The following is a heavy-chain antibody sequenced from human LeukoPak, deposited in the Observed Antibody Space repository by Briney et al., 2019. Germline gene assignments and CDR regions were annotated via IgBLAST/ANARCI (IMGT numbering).Heavy chain of an antibody. CDR1: GFTFSSYL. CDR2: IKHDGIEK. D-gene: IGHD6-19*01. J-gene: IGHJ4*02. Sequence: GGSLRLSCAASGFTFSSYLMSWVRQAPGKGLEWVANIKHDGIEKHYVDSVKGRFTVSRDNAKNSLYLQMNSLRAEDTAVYYCARLGQWLDIDYWGQGTLVTVSS. V-gene: IGHV3-7*01. CDR3: ARLGQWLDIDY.